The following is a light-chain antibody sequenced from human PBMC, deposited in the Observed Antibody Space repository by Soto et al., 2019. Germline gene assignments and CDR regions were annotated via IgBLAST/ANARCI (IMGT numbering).Light chain of an antibody. J-gene: IGKJ1*01. Sequence: DIQMTQSPSSLSASVGDRVTITCRASQTITNYLNWYQQQSGKAPKLLVYATDTLQSGVPSRFSGSGSGTDYTLTISSLQPEDFATYYCQQSYNTPQTCGQGTKVELK. V-gene: IGKV1-39*01. CDR1: QTITNY. CDR2: ATD. CDR3: QQSYNTPQT.